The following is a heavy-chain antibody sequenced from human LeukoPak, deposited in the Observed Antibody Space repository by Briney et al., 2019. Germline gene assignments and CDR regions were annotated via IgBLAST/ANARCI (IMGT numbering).Heavy chain of an antibody. CDR3: ARGRIAISGSYAY. D-gene: IGHD1-26*01. CDR1: GGSISGDY. Sequence: SETLSLTCTVSGGSISGDYWSWIRQPPGKGLEWIGEINHSGSTNYNPSLKSRVTISVDTSKNQFSLKLSSVTAADTAVYYCARGRIAISGSYAYWGQGTLVTVSP. J-gene: IGHJ4*02. V-gene: IGHV4-34*01. CDR2: INHSGST.